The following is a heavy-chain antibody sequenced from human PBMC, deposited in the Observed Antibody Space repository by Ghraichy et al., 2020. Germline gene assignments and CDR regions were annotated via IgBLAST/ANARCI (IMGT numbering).Heavy chain of an antibody. CDR3: AKDLRQWLVPPFDY. CDR2: IRGSGTTT. V-gene: IGHV3-23*01. D-gene: IGHD6-19*01. Sequence: LSLTCAASGFTFSSYAMSWVRQAPGKGLEWVSAIRGSGTTTFYADSVKGRFTVSRDNSKNTLYLQMNSLRAEDTAVYYCAKDLRQWLVPPFDYWGQGTLVTVSS. CDR1: GFTFSSYA. J-gene: IGHJ4*02.